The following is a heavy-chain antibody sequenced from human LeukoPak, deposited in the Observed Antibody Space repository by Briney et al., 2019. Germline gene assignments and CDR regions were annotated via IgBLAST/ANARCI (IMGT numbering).Heavy chain of an antibody. CDR1: GFTFSNYA. CDR2: ISDSGGST. J-gene: IGHJ4*02. V-gene: IGHV3-23*01. D-gene: IGHD3-22*01. CDR3: ASRLKYYYDSSGDW. Sequence: GGSLRLFCAASGFTFSNYAMSWVRQAPGKGLEWVSTISDSGGSTYYAEAVKGRFTISRDNSKNTLYLQMNSLRAEDTAVYCCASRLKYYYDSSGDWWGQGTLVTVSS.